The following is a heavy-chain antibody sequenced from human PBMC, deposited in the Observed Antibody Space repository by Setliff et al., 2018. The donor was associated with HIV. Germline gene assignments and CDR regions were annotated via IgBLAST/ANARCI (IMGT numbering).Heavy chain of an antibody. J-gene: IGHJ5*02. D-gene: IGHD6-19*01. CDR1: GYTFTSYD. Sequence: VASVKVSCKTSGYTFTSYDVNWVRQATGQGLEWMGWMNPISGNTGYAQKFQGRVSMTTDTSISTAYMELSSLRSEDSAVYYCARGKPGPAINSGRIKNWFDPWGEGTLVTVSS. V-gene: IGHV1-8*02. CDR3: ARGKPGPAINSGRIKNWFDP. CDR2: MNPISGNT.